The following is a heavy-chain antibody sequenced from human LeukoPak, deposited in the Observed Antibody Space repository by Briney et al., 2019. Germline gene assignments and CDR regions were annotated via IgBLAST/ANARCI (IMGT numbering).Heavy chain of an antibody. J-gene: IGHJ5*02. Sequence: GASVKVSCKVSGYTLTELSMHWVRQAAGKGGEGRGGFDPEDGQTIYAHKFQGRVTMTADTSTDTAYMELSSLRSEGTAVYYCASNDRGNNDNWFDPWGQGTLVTVSS. CDR3: ASNDRGNNDNWFDP. CDR1: GYTLTELS. D-gene: IGHD3-10*02. V-gene: IGHV1-24*01. CDR2: FDPEDGQT.